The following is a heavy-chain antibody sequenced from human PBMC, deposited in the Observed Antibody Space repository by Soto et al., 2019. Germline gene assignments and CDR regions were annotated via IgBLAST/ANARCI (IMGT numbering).Heavy chain of an antibody. CDR1: GFRFSIYS. CDR3: ARSVGGHFDY. V-gene: IGHV3-48*02. CDR2: ITSDTKTI. Sequence: EVQLVESGGALVQRGGSLTLSCAASGFRFSIYSMNWVRQAPGKGLEWSAYITSDTKTIKYAESVKGRFTISRDNAKNSVYPQMDNLSDEETAVDYCARSVGGHFDYWGQGTVVTVSS. J-gene: IGHJ4*02. D-gene: IGHD1-26*01.